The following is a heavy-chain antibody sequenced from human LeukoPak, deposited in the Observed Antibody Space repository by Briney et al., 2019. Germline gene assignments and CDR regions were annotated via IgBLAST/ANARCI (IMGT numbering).Heavy chain of an antibody. J-gene: IGHJ4*02. CDR2: IIPIFGTA. CDR1: GGTFSSYA. V-gene: IGHV1-69*05. D-gene: IGHD3-3*01. CDR3: AFAVFWSGYYYESRDY. Sequence: SVKVSCKASGGTFSSYAISWVRQAPGQGLEWMGGIIPIFGTANYAQKFQGRVTITTDESTSTAYMELSSLRSEDTAVYYCAFAVFWSGYYYESRDYWGQGTPVTVSS.